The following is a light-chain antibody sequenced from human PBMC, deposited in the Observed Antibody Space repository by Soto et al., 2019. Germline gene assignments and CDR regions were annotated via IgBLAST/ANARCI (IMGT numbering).Light chain of an antibody. V-gene: IGKV3-15*01. CDR3: QQYQNWPLT. CDR2: GAS. Sequence: EIVMTQSPATLSVSPGGRATLSCRASQSVSSNLAWYQQKPGQAPRLLIYGASTRATGFPARFSGSGSGTEFTLTISSLQSADFAVYYCQQYQNWPLTFGGGTRVEIK. J-gene: IGKJ4*01. CDR1: QSVSSN.